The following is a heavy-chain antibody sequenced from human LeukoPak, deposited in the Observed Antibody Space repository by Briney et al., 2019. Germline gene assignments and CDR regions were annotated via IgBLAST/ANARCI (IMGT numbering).Heavy chain of an antibody. Sequence: GESLRLSCEASGFIFSSSWMTWLRQAPGKGLEWVANIKRDGSAKNYVDSVKGRFTISRDNAQNSLYLHMDRLRVEDTAVYYCAREGFSGASLRAFDVWGQATMVTVSS. CDR2: IKRDGSAK. D-gene: IGHD1-26*01. CDR3: AREGFSGASLRAFDV. V-gene: IGHV3-7*01. J-gene: IGHJ3*01. CDR1: GFIFSSSW.